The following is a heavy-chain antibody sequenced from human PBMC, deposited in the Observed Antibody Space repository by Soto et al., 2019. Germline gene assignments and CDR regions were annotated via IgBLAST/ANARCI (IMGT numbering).Heavy chain of an antibody. CDR1: GGSIISGGYY. J-gene: IGHJ6*02. D-gene: IGHD6-13*01. Sequence: SETLSLTCTVSGGSIISGGYYWSWIRQHPGKGLEWIGYIYYSGSTYYNPSLKSRVTISVDTSKNQFSLKLSSVTAADTAVYYCARDLAAAGTQHYGMDVWGQGTTVTVSS. V-gene: IGHV4-31*03. CDR3: ARDLAAAGTQHYGMDV. CDR2: IYYSGST.